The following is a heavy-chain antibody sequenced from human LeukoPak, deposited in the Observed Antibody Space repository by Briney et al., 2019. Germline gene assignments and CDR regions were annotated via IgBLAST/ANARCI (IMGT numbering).Heavy chain of an antibody. CDR3: AKRDEVSGDYYHSFDY. CDR1: GFTFSSYA. D-gene: IGHD3-10*01. Sequence: GGSLRLSCAASGFTFSSYAMSWVRQAPGKGLEWFSTISASGGSTNYADSVKGRFTISRDNSKNTLYLQLNSLRAEDTAIYYCAKRDEVSGDYYHSFDYWGQGTLVTVSS. J-gene: IGHJ4*02. CDR2: ISASGGST. V-gene: IGHV3-23*01.